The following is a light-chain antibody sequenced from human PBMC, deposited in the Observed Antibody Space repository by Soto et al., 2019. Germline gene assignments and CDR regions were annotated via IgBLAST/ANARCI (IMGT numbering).Light chain of an antibody. CDR1: QSIRTY. CDR2: SAS. Sequence: DIQMTQSPSSLSASVGDRVTITCRASQSIRTYLNWYQQKPGKAPKLLIFSASSLQSGVPSRFSGSGSGTDFTLPISNLQPDDSATYYCQQGYSTLPYTFGQGTKLEI. J-gene: IGKJ2*01. CDR3: QQGYSTLPYT. V-gene: IGKV1-39*01.